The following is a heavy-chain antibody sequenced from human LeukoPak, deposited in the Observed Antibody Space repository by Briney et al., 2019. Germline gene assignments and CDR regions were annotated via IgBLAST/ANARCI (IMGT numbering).Heavy chain of an antibody. Sequence: PGGSLRPSCAASGFTFSSYSMNWVRQAPGKGLEWVSSISSSSSYIYYADSVKGRFTISRDNAKNSLYLQMNSLRAEDTAVYYCASGGPFGVVMRFDPWGQGTLVTVSS. CDR1: GFTFSSYS. CDR3: ASGGPFGVVMRFDP. J-gene: IGHJ5*02. V-gene: IGHV3-21*01. D-gene: IGHD3-3*01. CDR2: ISSSSSYI.